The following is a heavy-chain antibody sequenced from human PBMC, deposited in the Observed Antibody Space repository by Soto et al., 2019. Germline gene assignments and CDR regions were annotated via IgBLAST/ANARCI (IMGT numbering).Heavy chain of an antibody. CDR1: GGSISSGGYS. J-gene: IGHJ4*02. CDR2: IYHSGSI. V-gene: IGHV4-30-2*01. CDR3: DRVPDY. Sequence: QLQLQESGSGLVKPSQTLSLTCAVSGGSISSGGYSWSWIRQPPGKGLEGIGYIYHSGSIYYNQSLKSRVTISVDRSKNHFSLKLSSVTAADTAVYSGDRVPDYWGQGTLVTVSS.